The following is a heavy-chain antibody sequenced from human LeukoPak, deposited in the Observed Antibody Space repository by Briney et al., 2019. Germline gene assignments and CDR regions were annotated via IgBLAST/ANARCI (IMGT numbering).Heavy chain of an antibody. CDR2: IKLDGSEK. CDR1: GFTFSSYT. V-gene: IGHV3-7*03. D-gene: IGHD3/OR15-3a*01. J-gene: IGHJ4*02. Sequence: GGSLRLSCAASGFTFSSYTMSWVRQAPGKGLEWVANIKLDGSEKNYVDSVKGRFTISRDNTKNSLYLQMNSLRAEDTAVFYCARDQYDTWSRRGNFDSWGQGTLVIVSS. CDR3: ARDQYDTWSRRGNFDS.